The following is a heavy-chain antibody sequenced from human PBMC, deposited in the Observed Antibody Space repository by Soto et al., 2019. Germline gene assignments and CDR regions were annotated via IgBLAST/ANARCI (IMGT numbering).Heavy chain of an antibody. J-gene: IGHJ6*02. CDR3: ARDPLTYSSSFHSHYYYYGMDV. Sequence: GGSLRLSCAASGFTFSSYAMHWVRQAPGKGLEWVAVISYDGSNKYYADSVKGRFTISRDNSKNTLYLQMNSLRAEDTAVYYCARDPLTYSSSFHSHYYYYGMDVWGQGTTVTVSS. CDR1: GFTFSSYA. CDR2: ISYDGSNK. D-gene: IGHD6-13*01. V-gene: IGHV3-30-3*01.